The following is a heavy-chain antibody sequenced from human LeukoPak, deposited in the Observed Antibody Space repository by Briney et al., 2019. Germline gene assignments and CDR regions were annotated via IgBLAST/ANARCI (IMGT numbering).Heavy chain of an antibody. CDR3: ARDYFGSGGHYYGLDV. J-gene: IGHJ6*02. CDR2: INQGGSEK. Sequence: GGSLRLSCAVSGFAFTNDWMSWVRQAPGKGPEWVAKINQGGSEKDYVDSVKCRFTISRDNAKSSVFLQMDNLRVEDTAVYFCARDYFGSGGHYYGLDVWGQGTTVIVSS. V-gene: IGHV3-7*01. D-gene: IGHD3-10*01. CDR1: GFAFTNDW.